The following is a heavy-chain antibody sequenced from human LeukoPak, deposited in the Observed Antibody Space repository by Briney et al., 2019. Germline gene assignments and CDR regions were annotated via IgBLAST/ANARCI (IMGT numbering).Heavy chain of an antibody. Sequence: GGSLRLSCAASGFTFSSYGMHWVRQAPGKGLEWVAVISYDGSNKYYADSVKGRFTISRDNSKNTLYLQMNSLRAEDTAVYYCAKVSEEQKALHQTENDYYGMDVWGKGTTVTVSS. D-gene: IGHD1-14*01. CDR3: AKVSEEQKALHQTENDYYGMDV. CDR2: ISYDGSNK. CDR1: GFTFSSYG. V-gene: IGHV3-30*18. J-gene: IGHJ6*04.